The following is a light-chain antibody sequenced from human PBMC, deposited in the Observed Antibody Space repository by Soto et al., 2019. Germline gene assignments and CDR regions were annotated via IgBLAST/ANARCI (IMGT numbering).Light chain of an antibody. CDR1: QGISSW. CDR3: QQANSFPFT. J-gene: IGKJ3*01. V-gene: IGKV1-12*01. Sequence: DIQMTQSPSSVSASVGDRVSITCRASQGISSWLVWYQQKPGKAPKLLIYAASSLQSGVPSRFSGIGSGEDLTLTINSLQPEYFATYYCQQANSFPFTFGPGTKVEIK. CDR2: AAS.